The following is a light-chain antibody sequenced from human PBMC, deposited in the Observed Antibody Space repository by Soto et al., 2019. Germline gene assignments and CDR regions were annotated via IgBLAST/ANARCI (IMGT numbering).Light chain of an antibody. V-gene: IGKV1-12*01. Sequence: DIQMTQSPSSVSASVGDRVTMTCRASQGISSWLAWYQHNPGKAPKLLIYAASSLQSGVPSRFTGSGSGTDFTLTISSLQPEDFATYDCQPANSFPLTFGGGTKVEIK. CDR1: QGISSW. CDR2: AAS. J-gene: IGKJ4*01. CDR3: QPANSFPLT.